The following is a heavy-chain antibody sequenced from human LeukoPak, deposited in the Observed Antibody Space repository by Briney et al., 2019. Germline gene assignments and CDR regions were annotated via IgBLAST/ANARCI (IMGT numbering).Heavy chain of an antibody. Sequence: GGSLRLSCAASGFTFDDYAMHWVRQAPGKGLEWVSLISWDGGSTYYADSVKSRFTISRDNSKNSLYLQMNSLRAEDTALYYCAKDYGAAAATAGGLFDYWGQGTLVTVSS. D-gene: IGHD6-13*01. CDR2: ISWDGGST. CDR3: AKDYGAAAATAGGLFDY. CDR1: GFTFDDYA. J-gene: IGHJ4*02. V-gene: IGHV3-43D*04.